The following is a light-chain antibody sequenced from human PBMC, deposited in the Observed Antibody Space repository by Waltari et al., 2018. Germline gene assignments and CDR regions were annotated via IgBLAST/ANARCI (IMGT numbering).Light chain of an antibody. CDR3: HHYGSSHT. V-gene: IGKV3-20*01. J-gene: IGKJ4*01. Sequence: IVLTQSPGTPSLSPGERATISCRASQSVGSRYLAWYQQKPGQAPRLLIYAASNRATGIPDRFSGSGSGADFTLTISRLEPEDFAVYYCHHYGSSHTFGGGTKVEI. CDR1: QSVGSRY. CDR2: AAS.